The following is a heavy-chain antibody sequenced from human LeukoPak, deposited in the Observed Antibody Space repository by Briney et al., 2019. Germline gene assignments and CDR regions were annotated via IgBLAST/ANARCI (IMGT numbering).Heavy chain of an antibody. Sequence: KSSETLSLTCTVSGGSISSRSYYWGWIRQAPGKGLEWVSSISSSSSYIYYADSVKGRFTISRDNAKNSLYLQMNSLRAEDTAVYYCARDVVEDIVVVPAAMYIWGQGTMVTVSS. D-gene: IGHD2-2*01. CDR3: ARDVVEDIVVVPAAMYI. CDR1: GGSISSRS. CDR2: ISSSSSYI. J-gene: IGHJ3*02. V-gene: IGHV3-21*01.